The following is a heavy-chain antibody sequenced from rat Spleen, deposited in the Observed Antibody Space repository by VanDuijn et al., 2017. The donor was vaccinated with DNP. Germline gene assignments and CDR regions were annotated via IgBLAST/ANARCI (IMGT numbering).Heavy chain of an antibody. V-gene: IGHV5-7*01. D-gene: IGHD1-2*01. Sequence: EVQLVESGGGLVQPGRSLTLSCAASGLTFSDYGMAWVRQAPKKGLEWVATINPSGGSTYYRDSVKGRFTISRDNARGTLYLQMDSLRSEDTATYYCSATPRTSYIYYFDYWGQGVMVTVSS. CDR1: GLTFSDYG. CDR3: SATPRTSYIYYFDY. J-gene: IGHJ2*01. CDR2: INPSGGST.